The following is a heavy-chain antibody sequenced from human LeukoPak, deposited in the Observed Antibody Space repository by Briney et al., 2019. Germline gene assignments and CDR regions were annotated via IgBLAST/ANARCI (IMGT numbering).Heavy chain of an antibody. CDR1: GFTFHNYE. CDR3: ARAFYYGSGSYLNFYYYYYYMDV. D-gene: IGHD3-10*01. V-gene: IGHV3-48*03. CDR2: ISSSGSTI. Sequence: GGSLRLSCVASGFTFHNYEMNWVRQAPGKGLEWVSYISSSGSTIYYADSVKGRFTISRDNAKNSLYLQMNSLRAEDTAVYYCARAFYYGSGSYLNFYYYYYYMDVWGKGTTVTVSS. J-gene: IGHJ6*03.